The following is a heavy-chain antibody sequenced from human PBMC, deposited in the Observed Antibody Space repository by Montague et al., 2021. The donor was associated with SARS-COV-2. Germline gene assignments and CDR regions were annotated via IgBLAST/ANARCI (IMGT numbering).Heavy chain of an antibody. CDR3: ARLLRSCTNGVCRTYYYYALDV. Sequence: SETLSLTCTVSGGSISGFYWSWIRQPPGKGLEWIGYIYYSGSTKXNPSLESRVAVSVDRSKNQVSPKLTSVTAADTAVYYCARLLRSCTNGVCRTYYYYALDVWGQGATGTVSS. CDR2: IYYSGST. CDR1: GGSISGFY. J-gene: IGHJ6*02. V-gene: IGHV4-59*01. D-gene: IGHD2-8*01.